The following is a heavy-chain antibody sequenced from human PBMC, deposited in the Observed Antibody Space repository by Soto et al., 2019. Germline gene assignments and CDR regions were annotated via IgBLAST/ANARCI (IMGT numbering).Heavy chain of an antibody. CDR3: ARGYPTFWGVGAFDI. V-gene: IGHV4-4*02. Sequence: QVQLQESGPGLVKPSGTLSLTCAVSGGSISSSNWWSWVRQPPGKGLEWIGEIYHSGSTNYNPSRKIRFTISVAKSKNQFSLKLSFVTAADTAVYYCARGYPTFWGVGAFDIWGQGTMVTVSS. J-gene: IGHJ3*02. D-gene: IGHD1-26*01. CDR1: GGSISSSNW. CDR2: IYHSGST.